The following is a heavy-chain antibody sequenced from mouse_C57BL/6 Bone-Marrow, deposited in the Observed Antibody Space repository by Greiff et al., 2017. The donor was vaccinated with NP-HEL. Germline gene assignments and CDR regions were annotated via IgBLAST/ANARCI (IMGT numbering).Heavy chain of an antibody. CDR2: IRNKANGYTT. CDR1: GFTFTAYY. Sequence: EVKVVESGGGLVQPGGSLSLSCAASGFTFTAYYMSWVRQPPGKALEWLGFIRNKANGYTTEYSASVKGRFTISRDNSQSILYLQMNALRAEDSATYYCARYLLRSFDYWGQGTTLTVSS. V-gene: IGHV7-3*01. CDR3: ARYLLRSFDY. J-gene: IGHJ2*01. D-gene: IGHD1-1*01.